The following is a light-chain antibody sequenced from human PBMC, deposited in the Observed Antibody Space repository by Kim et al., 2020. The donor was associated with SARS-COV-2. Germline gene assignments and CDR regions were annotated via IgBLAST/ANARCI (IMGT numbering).Light chain of an antibody. Sequence: ASVGDRVTITCRASQNINNYLNWYQQNLGKAPKLLIYAASTLESGVPSRFSGSTSGTDFTLTISDLQPEDFATYYCQQGNTTPLTFGGGTKVDIK. CDR1: QNINNY. CDR2: AAS. J-gene: IGKJ4*01. CDR3: QQGNTTPLT. V-gene: IGKV1-39*01.